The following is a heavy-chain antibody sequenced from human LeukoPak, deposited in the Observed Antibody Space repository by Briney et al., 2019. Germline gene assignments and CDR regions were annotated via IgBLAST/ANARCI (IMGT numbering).Heavy chain of an antibody. CDR3: TTEKAARPPFDY. CDR1: GFTFSNAW. Sequence: GGSLRLSCAASGFTFSNAWMSWVRQAPGKGLEWVGRIKSKTDGGTTDYAAPVKGRFTISRDDSKNTLYLQMNSLKTEDTAVYYCTTEKAARPPFDYWGQGTLVTVSS. D-gene: IGHD6-6*01. J-gene: IGHJ4*02. V-gene: IGHV3-15*01. CDR2: IKSKTDGGTT.